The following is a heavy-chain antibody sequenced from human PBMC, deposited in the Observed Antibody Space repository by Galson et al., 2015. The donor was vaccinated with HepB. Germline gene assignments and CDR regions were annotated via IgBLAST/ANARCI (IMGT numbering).Heavy chain of an antibody. CDR3: ARGGRRAAADHDAFDI. CDR1: GGTFSSYA. D-gene: IGHD6-13*01. V-gene: IGHV1-2*02. J-gene: IGHJ3*02. Sequence: SVKVSCKASGGTFSSYAISWVRQAPGQGLEWMGWINPNSGGTNYAQKFQGRVTMTRDTSISTAYMELSRLRSDDTAVYYCARGGRRAAADHDAFDIWGQGTMVTVSS. CDR2: INPNSGGT.